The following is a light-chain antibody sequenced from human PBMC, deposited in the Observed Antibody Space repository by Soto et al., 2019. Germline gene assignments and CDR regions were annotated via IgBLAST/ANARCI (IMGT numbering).Light chain of an antibody. CDR1: QSISSW. J-gene: IGKJ4*01. Sequence: DIQMTQSPSTLSASVVDRFTITFRASQSISSWLAWYQQKPGKAPKLLIYDASSLESGVPSRFIGSGSGTDFTLTISSLQPEDVATYYCQKCKVAPFTFGGGTKVDI. V-gene: IGKV1-5*01. CDR3: QKCKVAPFT. CDR2: DAS.